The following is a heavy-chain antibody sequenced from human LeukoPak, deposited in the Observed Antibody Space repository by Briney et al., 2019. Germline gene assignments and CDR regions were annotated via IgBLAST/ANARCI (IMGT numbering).Heavy chain of an antibody. Sequence: GALRLFCSGPWITLSHYSMGLGRQAPREGLEWVSSITGSGGSTYYADSVKGRFTISRDNSKNTLYLQMSSLRAEDTAVYYCAKDKGDFWSGHHYWGQGTLVTVSS. CDR1: WITLSHYS. V-gene: IGHV3-23*01. CDR3: AKDKGDFWSGHHY. J-gene: IGHJ4*02. D-gene: IGHD3-3*01. CDR2: ITGSGGST.